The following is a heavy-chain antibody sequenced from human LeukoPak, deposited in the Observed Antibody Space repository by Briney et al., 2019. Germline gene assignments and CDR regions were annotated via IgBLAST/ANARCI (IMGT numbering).Heavy chain of an antibody. CDR3: AREEYYAHDAFYS. Sequence: GGSLRLSCAASGFTFSSYSMNWVRQAPGKGLEWVSSISSSSSYIYYADSVKGRFTISRDNAKNSLYLQMNSLRAEDTAVYYCAREEYYAHDAFYSWGQGTMVTVSS. J-gene: IGHJ3*02. CDR1: GFTFSSYS. CDR2: ISSSSSYI. D-gene: IGHD2-2*01. V-gene: IGHV3-21*01.